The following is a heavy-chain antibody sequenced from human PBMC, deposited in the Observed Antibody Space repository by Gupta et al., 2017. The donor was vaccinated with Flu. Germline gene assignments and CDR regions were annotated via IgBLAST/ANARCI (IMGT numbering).Heavy chain of an antibody. V-gene: IGHV4-61*02. J-gene: IGHJ6*02. CDR2: IYASGNP. CDR3: ARFQDGNYAPSIYHYYYGLDV. Sequence: QVQLQESGPGLVKPSQTLSLTCTVSGDSMNSGSYNWHWIRQPAGKGLEWIGRIYASGNPSYNASLKSRVSITIDTSKNQFSLELASVTAADTAVYFCARFQDGNYAPSIYHYYYGLDVWGPGATVTVSS. D-gene: IGHD4-17*01. CDR1: GDSMNSGSYN.